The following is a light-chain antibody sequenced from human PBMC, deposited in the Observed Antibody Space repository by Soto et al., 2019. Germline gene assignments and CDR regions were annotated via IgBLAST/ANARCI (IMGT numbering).Light chain of an antibody. CDR2: GNS. CDR1: SSNIGAGYD. J-gene: IGLJ1*01. V-gene: IGLV1-40*01. CDR3: QSSDSSLSGSV. Sequence: QSVLTQPPSVSGSPGQRVTISCTGSSSNIGAGYDVHWYQQLPGTAPKLLIYGNSNRPSGVPDRFSGSKSGTSASLAITGLQAEDEADYYCQSSDSSLSGSVFGTGNKVTVL.